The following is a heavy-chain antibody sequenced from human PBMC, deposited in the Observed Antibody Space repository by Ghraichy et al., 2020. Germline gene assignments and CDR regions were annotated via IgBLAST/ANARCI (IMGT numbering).Heavy chain of an antibody. V-gene: IGHV1-2*04. CDR3: ARGDYYDSSGYQYYFDY. D-gene: IGHD3-22*01. J-gene: IGHJ4*02. CDR2: INPNSGGT. Sequence: ASVKVSCKASGYPFTGSYMHWVRQAPGQGLEWMGWINPNSGGTNYAQKFQGWVTMTRDTSISTAYMELSRLRSDDTAVYYCARGDYYDSSGYQYYFDYWGQGTLVTVSS. CDR1: GYPFTGSY.